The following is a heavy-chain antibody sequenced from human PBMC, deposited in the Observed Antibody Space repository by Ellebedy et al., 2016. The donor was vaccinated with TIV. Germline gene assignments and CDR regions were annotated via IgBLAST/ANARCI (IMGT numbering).Heavy chain of an antibody. CDR1: GFTFSIYW. Sequence: GESLKISXAASGFTFSIYWMHWVRQAPGKGLVWVSHIKSDGGSTIYADSVKGRFTISRDNGRTSLYLQMNSLRGDDTAVYFCAREIVGNWVDFDHWGQGTLVTVSS. J-gene: IGHJ4*02. D-gene: IGHD1-26*01. CDR3: AREIVGNWVDFDH. CDR2: IKSDGGST. V-gene: IGHV3-74*01.